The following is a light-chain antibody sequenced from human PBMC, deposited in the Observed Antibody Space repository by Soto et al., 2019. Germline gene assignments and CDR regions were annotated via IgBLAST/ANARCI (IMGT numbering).Light chain of an antibody. V-gene: IGLV1-40*01. CDR2: GNI. CDR1: SSNIGNNY. J-gene: IGLJ1*01. Sequence: QSVLTQPPSVSGAPGQKVTISCSGSSSNIGNNYVAWYQQLPGTAPKLLIFGNINRPSGVPDRFSGSNSATSASLAITGLQAEDAGDYYCQSYDTTLSARYVFGTGTKLTVL. CDR3: QSYDTTLSARYV.